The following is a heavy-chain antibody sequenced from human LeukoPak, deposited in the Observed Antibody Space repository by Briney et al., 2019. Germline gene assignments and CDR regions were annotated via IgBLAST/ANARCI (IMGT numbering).Heavy chain of an antibody. V-gene: IGHV3-21*01. Sequence: GGSLRLSCAASGFTFSSYSMNWVRQAPGKGLEWVSSISSSSSYIYYADSVKGRFTIPRDNAKNSLYLQMNNLRAEDTAVYFCVSPRRGYWGKGTTVTISS. CDR1: GFTFSSYS. CDR3: VSPRRGY. CDR2: ISSSSSYI. D-gene: IGHD5-12*01. J-gene: IGHJ6*04.